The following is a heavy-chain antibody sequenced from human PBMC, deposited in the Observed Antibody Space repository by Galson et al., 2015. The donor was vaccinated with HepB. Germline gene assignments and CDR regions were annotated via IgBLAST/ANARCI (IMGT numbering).Heavy chain of an antibody. CDR2: INPNSGGT. Sequence: SVKVSCKASGYTFTGYYMHWVRQAPGQGLEWMGRINPNSGGTNYAQKFQGRVTMTRDTSISTAYVELSRLRSDDTAVYYYARGYCSGGSCHENRDWGQGTLVTVSS. CDR1: GYTFTGYY. D-gene: IGHD2-15*01. J-gene: IGHJ4*02. V-gene: IGHV1-2*06. CDR3: ARGYCSGGSCHENRD.